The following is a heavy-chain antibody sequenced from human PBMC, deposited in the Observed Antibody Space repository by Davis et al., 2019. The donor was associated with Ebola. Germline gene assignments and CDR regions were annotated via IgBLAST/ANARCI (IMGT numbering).Heavy chain of an antibody. Sequence: GSLRLSCSVSGGSISYYYWNWIRQPPGKGLEWIGEINHSGSTNYNPSLKSRVTISVDTSKNQFSLKLSSVTAADTAVYYCARGGVRVRYYYYGMDVWGQGTTVTVSS. CDR3: ARGGVRVRYYYYGMDV. J-gene: IGHJ6*02. CDR1: GGSISYYY. V-gene: IGHV4-34*01. CDR2: INHSGST. D-gene: IGHD3-10*01.